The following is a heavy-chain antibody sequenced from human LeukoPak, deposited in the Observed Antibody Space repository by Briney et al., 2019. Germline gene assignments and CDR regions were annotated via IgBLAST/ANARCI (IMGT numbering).Heavy chain of an antibody. V-gene: IGHV1-18*01. CDR2: ITTYNGNT. D-gene: IGHD4-17*01. J-gene: IGHJ4*02. Sequence: ASVKVSCKASDYTFRSYGISWVRQAPGQGLEWMGWITTYNGNTNYAQKFQGRVTMTTDTSTSTAYMELRSLRSDDTAVYYCARALTTADFDYWGQGILVTVSS. CDR3: ARALTTADFDY. CDR1: DYTFRSYG.